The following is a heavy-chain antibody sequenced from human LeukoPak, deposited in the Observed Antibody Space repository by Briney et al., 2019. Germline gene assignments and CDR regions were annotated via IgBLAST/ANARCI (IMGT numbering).Heavy chain of an antibody. V-gene: IGHV3-48*01. CDR1: GFTFRNYG. CDR3: AIWMGNNADFTGPIDY. D-gene: IGHD2-2*03. CDR2: ISGAGGNV. J-gene: IGHJ4*02. Sequence: PGGFLRLSCAASGFTFRNYGLSWVRQAPGKGLEWVSYISGAGGNVNYADSVKGRFIISRDNGKNSLYLQMSSLRAEDTAVYYCAIWMGNNADFTGPIDYWGQGTLVTVSS.